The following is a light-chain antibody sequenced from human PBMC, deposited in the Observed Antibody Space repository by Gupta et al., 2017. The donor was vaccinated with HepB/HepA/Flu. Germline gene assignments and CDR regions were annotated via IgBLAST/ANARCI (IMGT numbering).Light chain of an antibody. CDR1: QGISRW. CDR3: QQANSFPSIT. J-gene: IGKJ5*01. V-gene: IGKV1D-12*01. CDR2: AAS. Sequence: IQMTQCPSSVSASVGDRVTITCRASQGISRWLAWYQQKPGKAPRLLIYAASTLQSGVPLRFSGSGSGTDFTLTISSLQPEDSATYYCQQANSFPSITFGQGTRLEIK.